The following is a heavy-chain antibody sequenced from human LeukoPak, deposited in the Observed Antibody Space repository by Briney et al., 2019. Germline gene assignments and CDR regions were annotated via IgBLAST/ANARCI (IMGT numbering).Heavy chain of an antibody. V-gene: IGHV3-53*01. Sequence: PGGSLRLSCAASGFTVSSNYMSWVRQAPGKGLEWVSVIYSGGSTYYADSVKGRFTISRDNSKNTLYLQMNSLRAEDTAVYYCARARGYSGYDFYWFDPWGQGTLVTVSS. CDR2: IYSGGST. CDR3: ARARGYSGYDFYWFDP. D-gene: IGHD5-12*01. CDR1: GFTVSSNY. J-gene: IGHJ5*02.